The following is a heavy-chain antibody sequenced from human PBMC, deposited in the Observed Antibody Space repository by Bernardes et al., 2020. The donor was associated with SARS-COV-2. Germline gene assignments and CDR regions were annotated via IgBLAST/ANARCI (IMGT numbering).Heavy chain of an antibody. V-gene: IGHV1-18*01. CDR3: VRDKENYAMDV. J-gene: IGHJ6*02. CDR2: ISGYKGST. Sequence: ASVKVSCKTSGYSFTSDGISWVRQAPGQGLEWMGWISGYKGSTKYAQTVQGRVTMTRDTSTSTAYMELRSLTYDDTAVYYCVRDKENYAMDVWGQGTTVIVTS. D-gene: IGHD3-16*01. CDR1: GYSFTSDG.